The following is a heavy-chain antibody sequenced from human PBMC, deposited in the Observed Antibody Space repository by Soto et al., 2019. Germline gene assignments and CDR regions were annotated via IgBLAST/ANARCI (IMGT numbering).Heavy chain of an antibody. CDR2: AHQSGRT. Sequence: QVQLQESGPGLVKPSGTLSLTCTVSGGSMTSSNWWNWVRQSPGKGLEWIGEAHQSGRTNYNPSLKIRVTISVDKSKNHFSLNLSSLTAADTAVYYCARSEATVLDCWGQGTLVTVSS. CDR3: ARSEATVLDC. V-gene: IGHV4-4*02. J-gene: IGHJ4*02. CDR1: GGSMTSSNW. D-gene: IGHD4-17*01.